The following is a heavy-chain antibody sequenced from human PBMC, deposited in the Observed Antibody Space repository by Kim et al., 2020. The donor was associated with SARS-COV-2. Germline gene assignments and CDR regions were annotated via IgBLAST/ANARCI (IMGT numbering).Heavy chain of an antibody. V-gene: IGHV3-53*01. CDR2: IHNDGKT. Sequence: GGSLRLSCVASGFTVSSNYMSWVRQAPVKGLEWVSSIHNDGKTHYADSVKGRFTISRDNSKNTFYVQMNSLRAEDTAVFYCTRQAAGMDVWGQGTTVTVSS. CDR1: GFTVSSNY. CDR3: TRQAAGMDV. J-gene: IGHJ6*02.